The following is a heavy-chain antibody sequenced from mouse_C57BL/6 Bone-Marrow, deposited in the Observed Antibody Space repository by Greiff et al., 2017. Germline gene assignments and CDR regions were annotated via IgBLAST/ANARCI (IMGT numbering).Heavy chain of an antibody. D-gene: IGHD2-4*01. CDR1: GFTFSSST. Sequence: EVQLVESGGGLVKPGGSLKLSCAASGFTFSSSTMSWVRQTPEKRLEWVATISGGGGNTYYPDSVKGRFTISRDNAKNTLYLQMSRLRSEDAALYYCAILYYDYSWFAYWGQGTLVTVSA. V-gene: IGHV5-9*01. CDR3: AILYYDYSWFAY. CDR2: ISGGGGNT. J-gene: IGHJ3*01.